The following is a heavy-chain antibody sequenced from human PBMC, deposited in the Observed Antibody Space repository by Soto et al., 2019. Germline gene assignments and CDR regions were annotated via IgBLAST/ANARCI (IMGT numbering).Heavy chain of an antibody. V-gene: IGHV2-26*01. CDR3: ARIRTYYYGSGSYYNNWFDP. J-gene: IGHJ5*02. Sequence: ETLTLTCTVSGFSLSNARMGVSWIRQPPGKALEWLAHIFSNDEKSYSTSLKSRLTISKDTSKSQVVLTMTSMDPVDTATYYCARIRTYYYGSGSYYNNWFDPWGQGTLVTVSS. CDR2: IFSNDEK. CDR1: GFSLSNARMG. D-gene: IGHD3-10*01.